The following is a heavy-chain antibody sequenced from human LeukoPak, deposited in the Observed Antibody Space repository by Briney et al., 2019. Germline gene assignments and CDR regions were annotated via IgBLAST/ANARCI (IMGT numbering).Heavy chain of an antibody. CDR3: AKEGVVVRGIIHYYFDY. J-gene: IGHJ4*02. V-gene: IGHV3-30*02. CDR2: IKQDGSEK. Sequence: GGSLRLSCAASGFTFSSYGMHWVRQAPGKGLEWVANIKQDGSEKYYVDSVKGRFTISRDNSKNTLYLQMNSLRVEDTAVYYCAKEGVVVRGIIHYYFDYWGQGTLVTVSS. D-gene: IGHD3-10*01. CDR1: GFTFSSYG.